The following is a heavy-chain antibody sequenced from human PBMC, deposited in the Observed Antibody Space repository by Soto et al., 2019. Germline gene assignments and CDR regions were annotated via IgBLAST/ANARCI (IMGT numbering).Heavy chain of an antibody. CDR2: INPTTSAP. CDR1: GFSFRDYF. CDR3: ARSKWGLDHYSGMDV. D-gene: IGHD1-26*01. J-gene: IGHJ6*02. Sequence: ASVNVSCKPYGFSFRDYFIQWMRQATGQGLEWVAWINPTTSAPTCAKNFQCCATVTRDTSVSTDYLELARVRTDDTGIYYCARSKWGLDHYSGMDVWGQATAVTVS. V-gene: IGHV1-2*04.